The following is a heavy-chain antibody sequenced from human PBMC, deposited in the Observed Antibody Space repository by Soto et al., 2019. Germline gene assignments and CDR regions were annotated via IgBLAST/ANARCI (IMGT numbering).Heavy chain of an antibody. V-gene: IGHV3-9*01. CDR1: GFTFDDYA. CDR3: AKDALDDGGAFDI. CDR2: ISWNSGSI. Sequence: GGSLRLSCAASGFTFDDYAMHWVRQAPGKGLEWVSGISWNSGSIGYADSVKGRFTISRDNAKNSLYLQMNSLRAEDTALYYCAKDALDDGGAFDIWGQGTMVTVSS. J-gene: IGHJ3*02. D-gene: IGHD3-10*01.